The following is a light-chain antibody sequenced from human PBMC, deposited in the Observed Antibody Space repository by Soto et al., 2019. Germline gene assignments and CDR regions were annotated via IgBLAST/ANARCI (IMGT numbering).Light chain of an antibody. V-gene: IGKV3-15*01. J-gene: IGKJ3*01. Sequence: EIVMTQSPATLSVSPGERVTLSCRASQSVSRSLAWYQQKPGQAPRLLIYGASTGATGIPARFSGSGSGTEFTLTISSLQSEDFAVYYCQQYNNWPPFTFGPGTKVDIK. CDR1: QSVSRS. CDR2: GAS. CDR3: QQYNNWPPFT.